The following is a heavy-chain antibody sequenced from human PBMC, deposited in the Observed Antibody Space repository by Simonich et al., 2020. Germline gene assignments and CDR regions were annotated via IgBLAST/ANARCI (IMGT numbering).Heavy chain of an antibody. V-gene: IGHV3-21*01. Sequence: EVQLVESGGGLVKPGGSLRLSCAASGFTFSSYSMNWVRQAPGKGLGRVSSISSSSSYIYYADSVKGRFTISRDNAKNSLYLQMNSLRAEDTAVYYCARKRFLEWFFDYWGQGTLVTVSS. CDR3: ARKRFLEWFFDY. J-gene: IGHJ4*02. D-gene: IGHD3-3*01. CDR1: GFTFSSYS. CDR2: ISSSSSYI.